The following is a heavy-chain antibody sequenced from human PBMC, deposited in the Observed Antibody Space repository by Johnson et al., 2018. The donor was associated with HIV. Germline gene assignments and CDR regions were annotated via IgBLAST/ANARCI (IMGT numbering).Heavy chain of an antibody. CDR3: AKDPYDSSGYRRDAFDI. V-gene: IGHV3-30*18. Sequence: QVQLVESGGGVVQPGRSQRLSCAASGFTFSDYYMSWVRQAPGKGLEWVAIISYDGSNKYYADSVKGRFTISRDNSKNTLYLQMNSLRAEDTAVYYCAKDPYDSSGYRRDAFDIWGQGTMVTVSS. CDR2: ISYDGSNK. D-gene: IGHD3-22*01. CDR1: GFTFSDYY. J-gene: IGHJ3*02.